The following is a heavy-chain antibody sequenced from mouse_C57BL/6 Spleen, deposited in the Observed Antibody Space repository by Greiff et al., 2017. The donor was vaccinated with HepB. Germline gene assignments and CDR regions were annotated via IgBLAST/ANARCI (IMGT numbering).Heavy chain of an antibody. CDR1: GYTFTSYW. V-gene: IGHV1-52*01. J-gene: IGHJ1*03. Sequence: VQLQQSGAELVRPGSSVKLSCKASGYTFTSYWMHWVKQRPIQGLEWIGNIDPSDSATHYNQKFKDKATLTVDKSSSTAYMQLSSLTSEDSAVYYCASSVYYGSSGYFDVWGTGTTVTVSS. CDR2: IDPSDSAT. CDR3: ASSVYYGSSGYFDV. D-gene: IGHD1-1*01.